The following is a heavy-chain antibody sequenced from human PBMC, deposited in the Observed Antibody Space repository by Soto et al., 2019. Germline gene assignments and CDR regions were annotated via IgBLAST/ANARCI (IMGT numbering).Heavy chain of an antibody. CDR3: AHCRGGVASF. V-gene: IGHV2-5*02. Sequence: QITLNESGPTLVKPTQTLTLTCTFSGFSLSTRDVGVGWIRQPPGEALEWLGVVYWDDSKTYSPSLESRLTITKATSKTQVVLRMTKMDPVDTATYYCAHCRGGVASFWGQGTLVTVSS. CDR2: VYWDDSK. D-gene: IGHD2-2*01. J-gene: IGHJ4*02. CDR1: GFSLSTRDVG.